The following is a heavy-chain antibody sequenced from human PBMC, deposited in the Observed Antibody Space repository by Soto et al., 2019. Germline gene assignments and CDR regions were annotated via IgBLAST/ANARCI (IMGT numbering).Heavy chain of an antibody. D-gene: IGHD2-2*01. CDR2: IKSITDGGTT. CDR3: TTDSEDIVVVPATFGMDV. V-gene: IGHV3-15*01. Sequence: GGSLRLACAASGITFSNAWMTWVRQAPGKGLEWVGRIKSITDGGTTDYAAPVKGRFTISRDDSKETLYLQMNNLRTEDTAVYHCTTDSEDIVVVPATFGMDVWGQGTTVTV. J-gene: IGHJ6*02. CDR1: GITFSNAW.